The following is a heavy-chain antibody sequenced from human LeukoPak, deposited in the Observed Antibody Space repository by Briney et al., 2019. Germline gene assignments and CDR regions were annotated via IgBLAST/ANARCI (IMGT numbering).Heavy chain of an antibody. D-gene: IGHD1-26*01. Sequence: GGSLRLSCAASGFSFSSYGMHWARQAPGKGLEWVAVIWNDGSDKYYADSVKGRFTISRDNSKNTLYLQMNSLRAEDTAVYYCAKPTRGSGSFLIDFWGQGTLVTVSS. CDR2: IWNDGSDK. CDR3: AKPTRGSGSFLIDF. J-gene: IGHJ4*02. V-gene: IGHV3-33*06. CDR1: GFSFSSYG.